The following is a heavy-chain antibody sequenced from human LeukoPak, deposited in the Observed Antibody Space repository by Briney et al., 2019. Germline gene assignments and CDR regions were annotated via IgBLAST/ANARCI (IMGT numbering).Heavy chain of an antibody. CDR3: ATVLRYFDWLPIDY. J-gene: IGHJ4*02. CDR2: IIPIFGTA. D-gene: IGHD3-9*01. CDR1: GGTFSSYA. V-gene: IGHV1-69*13. Sequence: SVKVSCKASGGTFSSYAISWVRHAPGQGLEWMAGIIPIFGTANYAQKFQGRVTITADESTSTAYMELSSLRSEDTAVYYCATVLRYFDWLPIDYWGQGTLVTVSS.